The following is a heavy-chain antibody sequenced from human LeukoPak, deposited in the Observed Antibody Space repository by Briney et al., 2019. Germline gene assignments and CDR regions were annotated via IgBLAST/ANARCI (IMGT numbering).Heavy chain of an antibody. CDR2: IYTSGST. CDR3: ARDHPHCGGDCYDAFDI. D-gene: IGHD2-21*02. J-gene: IGHJ3*02. CDR1: GGSISSYY. V-gene: IGHV4-4*07. Sequence: SETLSLTCTVSGGSISSYYWSWIRQPAGKGLEWIGRIYTSGSTNYNPSLKSRVTMSVDTSKNQFSLKLSSVTAADTAVYYCARDHPHCGGDCYDAFDIWGQGTMVTVSS.